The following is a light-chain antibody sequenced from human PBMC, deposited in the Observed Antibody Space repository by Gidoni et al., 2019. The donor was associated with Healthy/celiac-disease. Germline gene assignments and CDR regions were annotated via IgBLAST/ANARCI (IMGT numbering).Light chain of an antibody. CDR2: AAS. J-gene: IGKJ4*01. Sequence: DIQMTQSPSSVSASVGDRVTITCRASQGISSWLAWYQQKPGKAPKLLIYAASSLQSGVPSMFSVSRSVTDFTLTFSSLQPEDFATYYRQPANSFPPTFGGGTKVEIK. V-gene: IGKV1-12*01. CDR3: QPANSFPPT. CDR1: QGISSW.